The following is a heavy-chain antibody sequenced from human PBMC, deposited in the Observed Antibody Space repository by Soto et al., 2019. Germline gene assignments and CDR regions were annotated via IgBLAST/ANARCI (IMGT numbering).Heavy chain of an antibody. Sequence: PGGSLRLSCAVSGFTFSDYYMSWIRQAPGKGLEWLSYISGTGSYTNYADSVKGRFTISRDNAKNSLYLQMNSLRAEDTAVYYCARHYDFWSGYYDANYYYYGMDVWGQGTTVTVSS. D-gene: IGHD3-3*01. CDR2: ISGTGSYT. J-gene: IGHJ6*02. V-gene: IGHV3-11*06. CDR3: ARHYDFWSGYYDANYYYYGMDV. CDR1: GFTFSDYY.